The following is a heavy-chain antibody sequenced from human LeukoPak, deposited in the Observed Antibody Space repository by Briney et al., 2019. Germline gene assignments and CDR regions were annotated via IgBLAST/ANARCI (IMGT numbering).Heavy chain of an antibody. J-gene: IGHJ4*02. CDR2: IKHDGSEQ. CDR1: GFTFRSYW. CDR3: AKGRYSGSTYYFDY. Sequence: TGGSLRLSCAASGFTFRSYWMSWVRQAPGKGLEWVANIKHDGSEQYYVDSVKGRFTLSRDNPKNSLYLQMNSLRAEDTAVYYCAKGRYSGSTYYFDYWGQGTLVIVSS. D-gene: IGHD1-26*01. V-gene: IGHV3-7*01.